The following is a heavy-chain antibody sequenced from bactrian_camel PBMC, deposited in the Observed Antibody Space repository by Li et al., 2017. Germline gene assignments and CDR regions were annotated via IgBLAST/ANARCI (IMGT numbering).Heavy chain of an antibody. J-gene: IGHJ4*01. Sequence: HVQLVESGGGSVQAGGSLRLSCAASVYIYGYNCMAWFRQAPGKEREGVAEICTPGARTSYADSVKGRFTISRDCAKNTVCLQMNSLKPEDTAMYYCAARRHYSASFSAYITWGQGTQVTVS. CDR1: VYIYGYNC. V-gene: IGHV3S1*01. CDR3: AARRHYSASFSAYIT. CDR2: ICTPGART. D-gene: IGHD4*01.